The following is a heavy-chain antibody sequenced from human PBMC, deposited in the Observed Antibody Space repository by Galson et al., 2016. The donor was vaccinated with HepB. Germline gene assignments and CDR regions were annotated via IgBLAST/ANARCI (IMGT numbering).Heavy chain of an antibody. V-gene: IGHV3-53*01. J-gene: IGHJ4*02. CDR3: ARDSPIWD. CDR1: GFTFKNYA. D-gene: IGHD3-9*01. Sequence: SLRLSCAASGFTFKNYAMNWVRQAPGKGLEWVSGIYSGGNTYYADSVKGRFTISRDNSKSTLYLQMNSLRVEDTAMYYCARDSPIWDWGQGTLVTVSS. CDR2: IYSGGNT.